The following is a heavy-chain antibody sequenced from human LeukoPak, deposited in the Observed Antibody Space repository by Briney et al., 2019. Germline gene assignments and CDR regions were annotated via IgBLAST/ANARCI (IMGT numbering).Heavy chain of an antibody. CDR1: GFTFSSYA. Sequence: ETGGSLRLSCAASGFTFSSYAMSWVRQAPGKGLEWVSAISGSGGSTYYADSVKGRFTISRDNSKNTLYLQMNSLRAEDTAVYYCAGSSQPPFRRDYFDYWGQGTLVTVSS. J-gene: IGHJ4*02. V-gene: IGHV3-23*01. CDR2: ISGSGGST. CDR3: AGSSQPPFRRDYFDY. D-gene: IGHD6-6*01.